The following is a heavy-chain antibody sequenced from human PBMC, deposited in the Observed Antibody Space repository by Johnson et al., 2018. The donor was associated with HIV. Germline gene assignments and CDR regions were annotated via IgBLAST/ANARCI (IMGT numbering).Heavy chain of an antibody. Sequence: VQLVESGGGLVQPGGSLRLSCAASGFTFSHYDMHWVRQVTGKGLEWVSAIGTIAGDTFYSASVKGRFTISRENAKDSLYLQMNSLRAGDTAVYYCAKDAGNDFRGLDAFDIWGQGTKVTVSS. CDR1: GFTFSHYD. CDR3: AKDAGNDFRGLDAFDI. CDR2: IGTIAGDT. V-gene: IGHV3-13*01. D-gene: IGHD3-3*01. J-gene: IGHJ3*02.